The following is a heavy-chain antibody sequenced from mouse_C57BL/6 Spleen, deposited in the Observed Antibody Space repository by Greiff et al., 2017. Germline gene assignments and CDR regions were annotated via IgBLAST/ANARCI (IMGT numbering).Heavy chain of an antibody. Sequence: EVQGVESGGGLVQPKGSLKLSCAASGFSFNTYAMNWVRQAPGKGLEWVARIRSKSNNYATYYADSVKDRFTISRDDSESMLYLQMNNLKTEDTAMYYCVRTLTGTRFAYWGQGTLVTVSA. J-gene: IGHJ3*01. CDR2: IRSKSNNYAT. CDR3: VRTLTGTRFAY. D-gene: IGHD4-1*01. V-gene: IGHV10-1*01. CDR1: GFSFNTYA.